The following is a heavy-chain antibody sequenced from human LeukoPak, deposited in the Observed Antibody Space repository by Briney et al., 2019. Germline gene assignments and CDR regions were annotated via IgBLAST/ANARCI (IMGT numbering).Heavy chain of an antibody. CDR2: IYYSGST. CDR1: GGSISSGSYY. D-gene: IGHD2-15*01. Sequence: SETLSLTCSVSGGSISSGSYYWSWIRQHPGKGLDWIGYIYYSGSTSYNPSLKSRVTMSIDTSKNQFSLKLSSVSAAGTAVYYCARDLRMGIDYWGQGALVTVSS. J-gene: IGHJ4*02. V-gene: IGHV4-31*03. CDR3: ARDLRMGIDY.